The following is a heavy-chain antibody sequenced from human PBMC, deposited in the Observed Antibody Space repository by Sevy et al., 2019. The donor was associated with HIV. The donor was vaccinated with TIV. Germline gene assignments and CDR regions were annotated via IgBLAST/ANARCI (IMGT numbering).Heavy chain of an antibody. Sequence: ASVKVSCKASRFTFSTSAVQWVRQARGQRLEWIGWIVVGSGNINYARNFQERVTITRDMSTSTAYMDLTSLRSDDTAVYYCAEERAYDILTPRAFDIWGQGTMVTVSS. J-gene: IGHJ3*02. CDR3: AEERAYDILTPRAFDI. CDR1: RFTFSTSA. CDR2: IVVGSGNI. D-gene: IGHD3-9*01. V-gene: IGHV1-58*01.